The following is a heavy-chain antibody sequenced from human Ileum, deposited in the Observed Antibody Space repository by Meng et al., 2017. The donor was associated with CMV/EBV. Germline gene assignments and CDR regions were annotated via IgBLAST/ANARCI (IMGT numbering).Heavy chain of an antibody. V-gene: IGHV4-4*07. CDR1: GGSISTYC. Sequence: QVQLQESRPGLVRPSETLSLICPVSGGSISTYCWNWIRQSAGKRLEWIGRICGTGTIQYNPSFKSRLTLSLDTSKSQFSLRLTSVTAADTAVYFCARRVREVRERSWENWLTPWGQGILVTVSS. J-gene: IGHJ5*02. CDR3: ARRVREVRERSWENWLTP. D-gene: IGHD3-10*01. CDR2: ICGTGTI.